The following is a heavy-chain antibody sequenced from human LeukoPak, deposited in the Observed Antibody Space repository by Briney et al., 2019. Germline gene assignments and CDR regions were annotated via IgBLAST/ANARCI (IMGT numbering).Heavy chain of an antibody. CDR3: ARGDCSSTSCAPYYYYMDV. Sequence: SETLSLTCTVSGGSISSNYWSWIRQPAWRGLEWIGRIYTSGSTNYNPSLKSRVTMSVDTSKNQFSLKLSSVTAADTAVYYCARGDCSSTSCAPYYYYMDVWGKGTTVTVSS. CDR1: GGSISSNY. CDR2: IYTSGST. V-gene: IGHV4-4*07. J-gene: IGHJ6*03. D-gene: IGHD2-2*01.